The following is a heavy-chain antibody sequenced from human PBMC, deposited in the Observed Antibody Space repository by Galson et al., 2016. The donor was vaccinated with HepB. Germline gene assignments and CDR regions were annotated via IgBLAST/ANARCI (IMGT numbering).Heavy chain of an antibody. CDR3: ARDVGGIMFDY. CDR1: GFTFSDYG. CDR2: MAGVGGST. Sequence: SLRLSCAASGFTFSDYGMAWVRQAPGRGLEWVATMAGVGGSTHYPDSVKGRFTISRDNSKNTLSLQMNRLRAEDTALYYCARDVGGIMFDYWGQGTLVTVSS. D-gene: IGHD3-16*02. V-gene: IGHV3-23*01. J-gene: IGHJ4*02.